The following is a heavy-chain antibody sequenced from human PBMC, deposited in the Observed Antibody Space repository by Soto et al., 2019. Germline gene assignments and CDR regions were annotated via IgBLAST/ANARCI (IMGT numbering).Heavy chain of an antibody. J-gene: IGHJ4*02. CDR2: ISYDGSNK. D-gene: IGHD2-15*01. V-gene: IGHV3-30-3*01. CDR3: ARDGVD. Sequence: QVQLVESGGGVVQPGRSLRLSCAASGFTFSSYAMHWVRQAPGKGLEWVAVISYDGSNKYYADSVKGRFTISRDNSKNTLYLQMNSLRAEDRAVYYCARDGVDWGQGTLVTVSS. CDR1: GFTFSSYA.